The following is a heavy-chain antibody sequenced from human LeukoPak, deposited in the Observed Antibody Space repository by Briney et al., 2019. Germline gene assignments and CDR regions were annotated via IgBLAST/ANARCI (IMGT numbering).Heavy chain of an antibody. Sequence: PGASVKFSCKASGFTFTSYAITWVRQAPGQGLDWMGWISAYNGHTNYAQNLQGRVTMTTDTSTSTAYMELRSLRSDDTAVYFCARIRDSSDWPWRAFDIWGQGTMVTVSS. CDR3: ARIRDSSDWPWRAFDI. CDR2: ISAYNGHT. D-gene: IGHD6-19*01. CDR1: GFTFTSYA. J-gene: IGHJ3*02. V-gene: IGHV1-18*04.